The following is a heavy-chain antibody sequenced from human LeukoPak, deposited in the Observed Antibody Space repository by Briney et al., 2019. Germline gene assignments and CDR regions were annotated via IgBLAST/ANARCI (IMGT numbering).Heavy chain of an antibody. J-gene: IGHJ4*02. Sequence: GGSLRLSCAASGFTFSSYSMNWVRQAPGKGLEWVSSISSSSSYIYYADSVKGRFTISRDNAKNSLYLQMNSLRAEDTAVYYCARDESTGHVSLWGQGTLVIVSS. D-gene: IGHD2-8*02. V-gene: IGHV3-21*01. CDR2: ISSSSSYI. CDR1: GFTFSSYS. CDR3: ARDESTGHVSL.